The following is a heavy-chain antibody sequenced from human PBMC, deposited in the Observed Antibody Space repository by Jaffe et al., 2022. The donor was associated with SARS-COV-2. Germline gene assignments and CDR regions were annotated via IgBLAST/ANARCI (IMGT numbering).Heavy chain of an antibody. CDR2: VSDDGITT. V-gene: IGHV3-64D*09. CDR1: GYTFSNYA. D-gene: IGHD6-19*01. CDR3: VKERTRGWYDFDC. Sequence: EVQLVESGGDLVQPGGSLRLSCSASGYTFSNYAMHWVRQAPGKGLEYVSGVSDDGITTYYADSVKGRFTIFRDNSKSTLSLQMSSLNTDDTAIYYCVKERTRGWYDFDCWGQGTLVTVSS. J-gene: IGHJ4*02.